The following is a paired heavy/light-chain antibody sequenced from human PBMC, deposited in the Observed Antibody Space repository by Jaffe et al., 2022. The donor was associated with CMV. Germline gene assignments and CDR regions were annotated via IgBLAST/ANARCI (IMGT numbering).Heavy chain of an antibody. V-gene: IGHV3-23*01. CDR2: ISGSGGST. Sequence: EVQLLESGGGLVQPGGSLRLSCAASGFTFSSYAMSWVRQAPGKGLEWVSAISGSGGSTYYADSVKGRFTISRDNSKNTLYLQMNSLRAEDTAVYYCAKGPGLRIAVAGTELDYFDYWGQGTLVTVSS. J-gene: IGHJ4*02. CDR3: AKGPGLRIAVAGTELDYFDY. D-gene: IGHD6-19*01. CDR1: GFTFSSYA.
Light chain of an antibody. Sequence: SYELTQPPSVSVSPGQTARITCSGDALPKQYAYWYQQKPGQAPVLVIYKDSERPSGIPERFSGSSSGTTVTLTISGVQAEDEADYYCQSADSSGTYPWVFGGGTKLTVL. CDR3: QSADSSGTYPWV. CDR1: ALPKQY. J-gene: IGLJ3*02. CDR2: KDS. V-gene: IGLV3-25*03.